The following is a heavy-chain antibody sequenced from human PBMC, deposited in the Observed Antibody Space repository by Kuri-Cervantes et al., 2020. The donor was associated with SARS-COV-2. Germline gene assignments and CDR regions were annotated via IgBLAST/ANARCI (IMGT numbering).Heavy chain of an antibody. CDR2: INPNSGGT. D-gene: IGHD3-10*02. Sequence: ASVKVSCKASGYTFTGYYMHWVRQAPGQGLEWMGWINPNSGGTNYAQKFQGRVTMTRDTSISTAYMELSRLRVDDTALYYCAKVFGVGSNIKYFDYWGQGTVVTVSS. CDR1: GYTFTGYY. J-gene: IGHJ4*02. V-gene: IGHV1-2*02. CDR3: AKVFGVGSNIKYFDY.